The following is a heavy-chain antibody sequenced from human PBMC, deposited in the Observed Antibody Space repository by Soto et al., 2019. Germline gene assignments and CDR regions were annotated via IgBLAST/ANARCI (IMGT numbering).Heavy chain of an antibody. J-gene: IGHJ4*02. D-gene: IGHD6-13*01. CDR1: GGYFSGYY. V-gene: IGHV4-34*01. Sequence: SETLSLTCAVYGGYFSGYYWSWIRQPPGKGLEWIGEINHSGSTNYNPSLKSRVTISVDTSKNQFSLKLSSVTAADTAVYYCATSTQIAAPFDYWGQGTLVTVSS. CDR2: INHSGST. CDR3: ATSTQIAAPFDY.